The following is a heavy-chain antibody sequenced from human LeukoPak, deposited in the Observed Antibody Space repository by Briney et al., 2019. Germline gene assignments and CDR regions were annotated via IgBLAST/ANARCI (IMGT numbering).Heavy chain of an antibody. CDR3: ARGRVSSSTWYSTYYYYFYMDV. CDR1: DDSITMYY. D-gene: IGHD1-1*01. Sequence: SETLSLTCSVSDDSITMYYWTWIRQPPGKGLEWIGYVDHTGSTNFNPSLNGRVSISRDTTNNLSSLRLRSVTAADTAVYFCARGRVSSSTWYSTYYYYFYMDVWGKGTTVTVSS. J-gene: IGHJ6*03. V-gene: IGHV4-59*01. CDR2: VDHTGST.